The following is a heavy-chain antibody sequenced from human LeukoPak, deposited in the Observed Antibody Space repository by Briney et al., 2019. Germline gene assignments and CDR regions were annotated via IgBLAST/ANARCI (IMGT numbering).Heavy chain of an antibody. Sequence: PGGSLRLSCAASGFTFSSYAMHWVRQAPGKGLEWVAVISYDGSNKDYADSVKGRFTISRDNSKNTLYLQMNSLRAEDTAVYYCARTPYYYDSSGYFDYWGQGTLVTVSS. CDR2: ISYDGSNK. J-gene: IGHJ4*02. D-gene: IGHD3-22*01. CDR3: ARTPYYYDSSGYFDY. CDR1: GFTFSSYA. V-gene: IGHV3-30*04.